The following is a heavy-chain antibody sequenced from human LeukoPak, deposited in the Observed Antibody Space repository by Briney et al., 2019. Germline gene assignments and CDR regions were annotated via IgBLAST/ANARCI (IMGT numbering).Heavy chain of an antibody. V-gene: IGHV3-23*01. J-gene: IGHJ5*02. CDR2: ISGNGGSS. CDR1: GFTFSDYV. Sequence: PGGSLRLSCAASGFTFSDYVMTWVRQGPEKGLEGVSSISGNGGSSYTADSIKGRFTISRDNSKNTLYLQMNSLRAEDTAVYYCAKYWGRGTPFHPRGQGTLVTVSP. D-gene: IGHD7-27*01. CDR3: AKYWGRGTPFHP.